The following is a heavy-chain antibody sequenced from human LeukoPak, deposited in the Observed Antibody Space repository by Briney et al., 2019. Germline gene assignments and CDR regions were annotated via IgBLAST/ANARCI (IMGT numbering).Heavy chain of an antibody. D-gene: IGHD2-2*01. CDR2: IIPIFGTA. V-gene: IGHV1-69*05. CDR1: GGTFSSYA. J-gene: IGHJ4*02. Sequence: ASVKVSCKASGGTFSSYAISWVRQAPGQGLEWMGGIIPIFGTANYAQKFQGRVTITTDESTSTAYMELSSLRSEDTAVYYCATAPSWVVPAGDYWGQGTLVTVSS. CDR3: ATAPSWVVPAGDY.